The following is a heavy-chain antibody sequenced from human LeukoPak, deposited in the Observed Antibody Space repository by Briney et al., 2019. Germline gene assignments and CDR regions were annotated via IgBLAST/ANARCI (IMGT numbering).Heavy chain of an antibody. J-gene: IGHJ6*02. CDR1: GGSISSYY. CDR2: IYYSGST. V-gene: IGHV4-59*08. CDR3: ARHLQFYYYYGMDV. Sequence: PSETLSLTCTVSGGSISSYYWSWIRQPPGKGLEWIGYIYYSGSTNYNPSLKSRVTISVDTSKNQFSLKLSSVTAADTAVYYYARHLQFYYYYGMDVWGQGTTVTVSS.